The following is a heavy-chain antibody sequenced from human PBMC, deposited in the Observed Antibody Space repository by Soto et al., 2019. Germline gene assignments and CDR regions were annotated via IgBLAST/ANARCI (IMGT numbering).Heavy chain of an antibody. CDR1: GDSVSSNSAA. CDR3: ARDGSSSWYVGYYYYYYGMDV. D-gene: IGHD6-13*01. Sequence: SQTLSLTCAISGDSVSSNSAAWNWIRQSPSRGLEWLGRTYYRSKWYNDYAVSVKSRITINPDTSKNQFSLQLNSVTPEDTAVYYCARDGSSSWYVGYYYYYYGMDVWGQGTTVTVSS. J-gene: IGHJ6*02. V-gene: IGHV6-1*01. CDR2: TYYRSKWYN.